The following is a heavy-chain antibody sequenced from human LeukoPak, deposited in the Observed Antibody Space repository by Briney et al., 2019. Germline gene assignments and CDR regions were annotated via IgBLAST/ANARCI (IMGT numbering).Heavy chain of an antibody. CDR2: ISAYNGNT. Sequence: ASVKVSCKASGYTFTSYGISWVRQAPGQGLEWMGWISAYNGNTNYAQKLQGRVTMTTDTSTSTAYMELRSLRSDDTAVYYCAREGVVYCSGGSCQKFALDYWGQGTLVTVSS. D-gene: IGHD2-15*01. CDR1: GYTFTSYG. V-gene: IGHV1-18*01. CDR3: AREGVVYCSGGSCQKFALDY. J-gene: IGHJ4*02.